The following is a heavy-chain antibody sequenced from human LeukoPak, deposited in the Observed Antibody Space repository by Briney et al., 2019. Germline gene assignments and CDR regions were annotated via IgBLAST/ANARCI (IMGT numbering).Heavy chain of an antibody. Sequence: LETLSLTCTVSGGSISSYYWSWIRQPPGKGLEWIGYIYYSGSTYYNPSLKSRVTISVDTSKNQFSLKLSSVTAADTAVYYCARDPFGEGDYWGQGTLVTVSS. CDR2: IYYSGST. V-gene: IGHV4-59*12. CDR3: ARDPFGEGDY. CDR1: GGSISSYY. D-gene: IGHD3-10*01. J-gene: IGHJ4*02.